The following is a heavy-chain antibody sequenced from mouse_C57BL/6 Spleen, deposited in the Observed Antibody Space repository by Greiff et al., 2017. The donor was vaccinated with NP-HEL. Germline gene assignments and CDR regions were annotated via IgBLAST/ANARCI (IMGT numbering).Heavy chain of an antibody. V-gene: IGHV3-1*01. Sequence: DVKLQESGPGMVKPSQSLSLTCTVTGYSITSGYDWHWIRHFPGNKLEWMGYISYSGSTNYNPSLKSRISITHDTSKNHFFLKLNSVTTEDTATYYCARGGLYYGSSEWYFDVWGTGTTVTVSS. J-gene: IGHJ1*03. CDR1: GYSITSGYD. CDR2: ISYSGST. CDR3: ARGGLYYGSSEWYFDV. D-gene: IGHD1-1*01.